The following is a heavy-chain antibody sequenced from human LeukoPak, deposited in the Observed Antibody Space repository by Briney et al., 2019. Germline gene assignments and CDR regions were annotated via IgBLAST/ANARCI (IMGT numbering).Heavy chain of an antibody. J-gene: IGHJ4*02. V-gene: IGHV3-21*01. CDR3: ARDLSQYNDFWSGSVGIYYFDY. D-gene: IGHD3-3*01. CDR1: GFTVSDNY. CDR2: ISSSSSYI. Sequence: PGGSLRLSCAASGFTVSDNYMNWVRQAPGKGLEWVSSISSSSSYIYYADSVKGRFTISRDNAKNSLYLQMNSLRAEDTAVYYCARDLSQYNDFWSGSVGIYYFDYWGQGTLVTVSS.